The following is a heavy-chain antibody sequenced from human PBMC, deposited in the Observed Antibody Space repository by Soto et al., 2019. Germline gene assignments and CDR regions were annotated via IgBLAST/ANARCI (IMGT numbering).Heavy chain of an antibody. J-gene: IGHJ1*01. Sequence: PSETLSLTCAVSSGSISSDNWWIWVRQPPGEGLEYIGEIYHSGNTHYNPSLSSRVTISVDKSKNQFSLKLTSVTAADTAVYYCATSKSKTFQNWGQGTLVTVSS. CDR2: IYHSGNT. V-gene: IGHV4-4*02. CDR1: SGSISSDNW. CDR3: ATSKSKTFQN.